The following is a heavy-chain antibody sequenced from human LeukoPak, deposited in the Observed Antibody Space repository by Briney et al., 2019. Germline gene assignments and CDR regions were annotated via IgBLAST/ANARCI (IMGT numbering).Heavy chain of an antibody. D-gene: IGHD1-26*01. CDR1: GYTFTSYY. V-gene: IGHV1-46*01. CDR3: ARGGRVGATGDAFDI. CDR2: INPSGGST. J-gene: IGHJ3*02. Sequence: RASVKVSCKASGYTFTSYYMHWVRQAPGQGLEWMGIINPSGGSTNYAQKLQGRVTMTTDTSTSTAYMELRSLRSDDTAVYYCARGGRVGATGDAFDIWGQGTIVTVSS.